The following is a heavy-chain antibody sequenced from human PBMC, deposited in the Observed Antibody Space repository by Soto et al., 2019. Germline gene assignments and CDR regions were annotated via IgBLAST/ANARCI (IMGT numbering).Heavy chain of an antibody. Sequence: ASVKVSCKASGYAFTSYDINWVRQATGQGLEGMGWMNPNSGNTGYAQKFQGRVTMTRNTSISTAYMELSSLRSEDTAVYFCAREHRSSWRFDYWGQGTLVTVSS. CDR1: GYAFTSYD. CDR3: AREHRSSWRFDY. D-gene: IGHD6-13*01. J-gene: IGHJ4*02. V-gene: IGHV1-8*01. CDR2: MNPNSGNT.